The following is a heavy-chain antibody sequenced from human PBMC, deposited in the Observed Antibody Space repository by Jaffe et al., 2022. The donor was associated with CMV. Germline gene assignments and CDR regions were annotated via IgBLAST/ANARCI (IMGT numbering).Heavy chain of an antibody. D-gene: IGHD3-22*01. CDR1: GYTFSNHW. CDR2: INPRDGNT. V-gene: IGHV1-46*01. Sequence: QVQLVQSGAEVKKPGASVKLSCRASGYTFSNHWIHWVRQAPGQGLEWVGMINPRDGNTAYPQKFQGRLTMTRDTSTSTVYVDLSSLISEDTAVYYCFDSGDYSGWGQGTLVTVSS. CDR3: FDSGDYSG. J-gene: IGHJ4*02.